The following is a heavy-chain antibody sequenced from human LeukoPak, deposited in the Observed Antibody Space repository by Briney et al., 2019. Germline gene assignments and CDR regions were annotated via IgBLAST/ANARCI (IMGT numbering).Heavy chain of an antibody. V-gene: IGHV3-30*03. CDR2: ISYDGSNK. J-gene: IGHJ4*02. CDR1: GFTFRTYG. Sequence: GGSLRLSCAASGFTFRTYGMHWVRQAPGKGLEWVAVISYDGSNKYYADSVKGRFTISRDNSKNTLYLQMNSLRAEDTAVYYCARGDIVVVPAATDYWGQGTLVTVSS. CDR3: ARGDIVVVPAATDY. D-gene: IGHD2-2*01.